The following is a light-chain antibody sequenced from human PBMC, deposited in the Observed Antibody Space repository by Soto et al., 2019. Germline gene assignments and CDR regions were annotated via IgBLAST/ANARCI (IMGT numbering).Light chain of an antibody. J-gene: IGKJ3*01. V-gene: IGKV3-20*01. Sequence: EIVLTQSPATLSLSPGERGTLSCRASQSVSSDLAWYQQKPGQAPRLLIYGASSRATGIPDRFSGSGSGTDFTLTISRLEPEDFAVYYCQQYGSSPFTFGPGTKVDIK. CDR2: GAS. CDR1: QSVSSD. CDR3: QQYGSSPFT.